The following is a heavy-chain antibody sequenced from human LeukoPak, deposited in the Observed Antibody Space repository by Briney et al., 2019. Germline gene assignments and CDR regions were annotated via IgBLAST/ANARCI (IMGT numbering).Heavy chain of an antibody. V-gene: IGHV1-8*02. Sequence: EASVTVSCKASGYTFTVYYMHRVRQAPGQGLEWMGWINPNSGNTGYAQKFQGRVTMTRNTSISTAYMELSSLRSEDTAVYYCARGGWAFGGVRGENWFDPWGQGTLVTVSS. D-gene: IGHD3-16*01. CDR2: INPNSGNT. J-gene: IGHJ5*02. CDR1: GYTFTVYY. CDR3: ARGGWAFGGVRGENWFDP.